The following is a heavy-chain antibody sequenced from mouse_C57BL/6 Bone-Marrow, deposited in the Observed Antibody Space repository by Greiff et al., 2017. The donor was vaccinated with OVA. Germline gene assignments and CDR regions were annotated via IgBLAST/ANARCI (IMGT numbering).Heavy chain of an antibody. Sequence: VQLKQSGAELVRPGASVKLSCTASGFNIKDDYMHWVKQRPEQGLEWIGWIDPENGDTEYASKFQGKATITADTSSNTAYLQLSSLTSEDTAVYYGTTDWDGDDWGQGTTLTVSS. CDR3: TTDWDGDD. J-gene: IGHJ2*01. CDR2: IDPENGDT. D-gene: IGHD4-1*01. V-gene: IGHV14-4*01. CDR1: GFNIKDDY.